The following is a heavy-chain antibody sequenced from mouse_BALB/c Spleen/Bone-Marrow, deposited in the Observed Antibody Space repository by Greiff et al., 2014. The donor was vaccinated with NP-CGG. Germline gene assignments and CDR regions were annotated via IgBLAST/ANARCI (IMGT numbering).Heavy chain of an antibody. Sequence: EVKLMESGGDLVKPGGSLKLSCAASGFTFSDFYMFWFRQTPEKRLEWVATIGDGGTYTYYPDSVKGRFTISRDNAKNNLYLQMSSLKSEDTAMYYCARSGERYGAMDYWGQGTSVTVSS. D-gene: IGHD1-1*02. J-gene: IGHJ4*01. CDR2: IGDGGTYT. V-gene: IGHV5-4*02. CDR1: GFTFSDFY. CDR3: ARSGERYGAMDY.